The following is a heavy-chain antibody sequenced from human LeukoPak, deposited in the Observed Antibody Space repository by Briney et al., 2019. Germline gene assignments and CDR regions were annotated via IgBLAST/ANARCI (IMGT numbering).Heavy chain of an antibody. D-gene: IGHD3-22*01. J-gene: IGHJ4*02. Sequence: PSETLSLTCAVSGGSISSSNWWSWGRQPPRKGLEGTGEIYHSGSTNYNPSLKSRVTISVDKSKNQFYLKLSSVTAADTAVYYCAREKTYYDSSGKYYGGVFDYWGQGTLVAVSS. V-gene: IGHV4-4*02. CDR2: IYHSGST. CDR3: AREKTYYDSSGKYYGGVFDY. CDR1: GGSISSSNW.